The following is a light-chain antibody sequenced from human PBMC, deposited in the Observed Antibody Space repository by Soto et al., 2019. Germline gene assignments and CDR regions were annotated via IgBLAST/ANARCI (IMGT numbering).Light chain of an antibody. CDR2: GAS. Sequence: EILLTQSQGTLSLSPGEIATRACSGIQSVSSSYLAWYQQKPGQAPRLLIYGASSRATGIPARFSGSGSGTDFTLTISSLEPEDFAVYYCQQRGNWPPLTFGGGTKVDIK. CDR3: QQRGNWPPLT. V-gene: IGKV3D-20*02. CDR1: QSVSSSY. J-gene: IGKJ4*01.